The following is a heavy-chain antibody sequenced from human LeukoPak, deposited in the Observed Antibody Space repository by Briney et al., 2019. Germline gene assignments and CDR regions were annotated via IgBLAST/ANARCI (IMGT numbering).Heavy chain of an antibody. V-gene: IGHV4-39*01. CDR3: ARGPTGYYYGSGSYFDY. CDR1: GGSISSSSYY. CDR2: IYYSGST. D-gene: IGHD3-10*01. Sequence: PSETLSLTCTVSGGSISSSSYYWGWIRQPPGKGLEWIGSIYYSGSTYYNPSLKSRVTISVDTSKNQFSLKLSSVTAADTAVYYCARGPTGYYYGSGSYFDYWGQGTLVTVSS. J-gene: IGHJ4*02.